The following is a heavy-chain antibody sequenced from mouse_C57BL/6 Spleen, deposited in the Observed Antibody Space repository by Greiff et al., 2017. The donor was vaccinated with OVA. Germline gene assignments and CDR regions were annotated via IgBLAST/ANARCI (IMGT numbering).Heavy chain of an antibody. D-gene: IGHD1-1*01. CDR1: GYTFTDYN. CDR2: INPNNGGT. V-gene: IGHV1-22*01. CDR3: ALGSSYWYCDV. Sequence: EVKLMESGPELVKPGASVKMSCKASGYTFTDYNMHWVKQSHGKSLEWIGYINPNNGGTSYNQKFKGKATLTVNKSSSTAYMELRSLTSEDSAVYYCALGSSYWYCDVWGTGTTVTVSS. J-gene: IGHJ1*03.